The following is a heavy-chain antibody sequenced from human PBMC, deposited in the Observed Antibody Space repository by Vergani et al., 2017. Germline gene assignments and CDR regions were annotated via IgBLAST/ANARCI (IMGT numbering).Heavy chain of an antibody. CDR2: VMPSGMT. J-gene: IGHJ6*03. Sequence: QVQLQESGPGVVKPSQTLSLTCTVSGFSVSNSDYFWTWIRPPAGKGLEWIGRVMPSGMTNYNPSLESRVTMSVDTSKDHFSLRLDSVTVADTAVYYCARYRLGYLDVWGKGTTVSVSS. D-gene: IGHD3-16*02. CDR1: GFSVSNSDYF. CDR3: ARYRLGYLDV. V-gene: IGHV4-61*02.